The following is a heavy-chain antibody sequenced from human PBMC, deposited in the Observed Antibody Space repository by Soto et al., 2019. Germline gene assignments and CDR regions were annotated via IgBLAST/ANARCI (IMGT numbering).Heavy chain of an antibody. CDR2: ISSSGTTI. V-gene: IGHV3-11*01. J-gene: IGHJ4*02. Sequence: GGSLRLSCAASGFTFSDYYMSWIRQAPGKGLEWVSYISSSGTTIYYADSVRGRFTISRDNAKNSLYLQMNSLGAEDTAVYYCARQGAVAGTAFFDYWGQGTLVTVSS. CDR3: ARQGAVAGTAFFDY. D-gene: IGHD6-19*01. CDR1: GFTFSDYY.